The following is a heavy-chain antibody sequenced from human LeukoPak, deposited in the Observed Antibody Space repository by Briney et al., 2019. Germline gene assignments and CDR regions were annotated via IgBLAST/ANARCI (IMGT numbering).Heavy chain of an antibody. CDR1: GDSISSDY. Sequence: SETLSLTCNVSGDSISSDYWSWIRQPPGKGLEWIGHIYYSGSTNYNPSLKSRVTISVDTSKNQFSLKLSSVTAADTAVYYCAIQTKVRRFDYWGQGTLVTVSS. CDR3: AIQTKVRRFDY. J-gene: IGHJ4*02. V-gene: IGHV4-59*08. D-gene: IGHD1/OR15-1a*01. CDR2: IYYSGST.